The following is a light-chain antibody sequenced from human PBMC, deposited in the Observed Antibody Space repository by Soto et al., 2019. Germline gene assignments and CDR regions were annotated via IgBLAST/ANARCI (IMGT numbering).Light chain of an antibody. Sequence: DIQMTQSPSSLSASVGDRVAITCRASQNIRNYLNWYQQKPGKAPRVLIYGAASLQSGVPSRFSGSGSGTNFPLTINSLQPEDYATYYCQQSYNIQALTFGGGTKVDIK. CDR2: GAA. CDR1: QNIRNY. V-gene: IGKV1-39*01. J-gene: IGKJ4*01. CDR3: QQSYNIQALT.